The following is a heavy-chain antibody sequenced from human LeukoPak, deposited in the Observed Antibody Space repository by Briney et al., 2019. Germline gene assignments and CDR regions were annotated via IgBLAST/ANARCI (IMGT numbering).Heavy chain of an antibody. Sequence: SETLSLTCTVSGGSMSPYYWSWIRQPPGKGLEWIAYIFHNGKTNYNPSLKSRVTISIDTSKNQFSLKLNSMTAADTAVYYCAREGVLLWFGGDRTGYYMDVWGKGTTVTVSS. J-gene: IGHJ6*03. V-gene: IGHV4-59*12. CDR1: GGSMSPYY. CDR3: AREGVLLWFGGDRTGYYMDV. D-gene: IGHD3-10*01. CDR2: IFHNGKT.